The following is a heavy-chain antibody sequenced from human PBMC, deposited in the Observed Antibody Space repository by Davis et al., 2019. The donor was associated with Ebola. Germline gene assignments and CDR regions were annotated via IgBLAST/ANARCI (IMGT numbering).Heavy chain of an antibody. Sequence: GESLKISCVASGFRFSSYVMGWVRPAPGKGLECISHTASSGATTSYADSVKGRFTISRDNAKNSLYLQMTSLRVEDSAIYYCARDPPFGGADYWGQGVLVTVSS. CDR2: TASSGATT. CDR1: GFRFSSYV. D-gene: IGHD2-21*01. V-gene: IGHV3-48*03. CDR3: ARDPPFGGADY. J-gene: IGHJ4*02.